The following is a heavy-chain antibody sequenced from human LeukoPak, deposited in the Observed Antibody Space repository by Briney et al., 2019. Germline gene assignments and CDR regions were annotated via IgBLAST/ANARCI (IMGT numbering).Heavy chain of an antibody. D-gene: IGHD2-2*01. CDR2: ISSSGSTI. CDR3: ARDQGMPHYYYYGMDV. CDR1: GFTFSDYY. V-gene: IGHV3-11*01. J-gene: IGHJ6*02. Sequence: PEGSLRLSCAASGFTFSDYYMSWIRQAPGKGLEWVSYISSSGSTIYYADSVKGRFTISRDNAKNSLYLQMNSLRAEDTAVYYCARDQGMPHYYYYGMDVWGQGTTVTVSS.